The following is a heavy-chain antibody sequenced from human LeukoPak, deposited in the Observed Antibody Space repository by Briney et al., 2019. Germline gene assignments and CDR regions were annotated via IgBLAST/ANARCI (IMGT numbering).Heavy chain of an antibody. Sequence: PGGSLRLSCAASGFTFDDYAMHWVRQAPGKGLEWVSGISWNSGSIGYADSVKGRFTISRDNAKNSLYLQMNSLRAEDTALYYCAKGALRFLEWLFDYWGQGTLVTVSS. V-gene: IGHV3-9*01. CDR1: GFTFDDYA. J-gene: IGHJ4*02. D-gene: IGHD3-3*01. CDR3: AKGALRFLEWLFDY. CDR2: ISWNSGSI.